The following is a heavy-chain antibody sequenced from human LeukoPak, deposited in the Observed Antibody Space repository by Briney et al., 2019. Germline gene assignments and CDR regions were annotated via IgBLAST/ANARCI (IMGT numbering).Heavy chain of an antibody. CDR3: ASEPIAVAGLYYFDY. V-gene: IGHV7-4-1*02. CDR1: GYTFTTYA. CDR2: INTNTGNP. Sequence: ASVKVSCKASGYTFTTYAMNWVRQAPGQGLEWMGWINTNTGNPTYAQGFTGRFVFSLDTSVSTAYLQISSLKAEDTAVYYCASEPIAVAGLYYFDYWGQGTLVTVSS. D-gene: IGHD6-19*01. J-gene: IGHJ4*02.